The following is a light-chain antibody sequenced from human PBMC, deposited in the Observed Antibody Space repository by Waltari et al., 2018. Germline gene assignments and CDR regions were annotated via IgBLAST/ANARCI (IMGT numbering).Light chain of an antibody. CDR3: QQYYSTPGT. CDR1: QSVLYSSNNKNY. CDR2: WAS. J-gene: IGKJ1*01. Sequence: DIVMTQSPDSLAVSLGERATIHCKSSQSVLYSSNNKNYLAWYQQKPGQPPKLLIYWASTRESGVPDRFSGSGSGTDFTLTISSLQAEDVAVYYCQQYYSTPGTFGLGTKVEIK. V-gene: IGKV4-1*01.